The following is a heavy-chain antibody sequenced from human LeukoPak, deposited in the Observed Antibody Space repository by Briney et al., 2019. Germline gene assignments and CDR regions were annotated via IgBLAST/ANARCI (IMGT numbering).Heavy chain of an antibody. J-gene: IGHJ4*02. V-gene: IGHV4-30-2*01. CDR2: IYHSGST. Sequence: SETLSLTCTVSGGSTSSGGYYWSWIRQPPGKGLEWIGYIYHSGSTYYNPSLKSRVTISVDRSKNQFSLKLSSVTAADTAVYYCARDELFGELRYWGQGTLVTVSS. D-gene: IGHD3-10*02. CDR3: ARDELFGELRY. CDR1: GGSTSSGGYY.